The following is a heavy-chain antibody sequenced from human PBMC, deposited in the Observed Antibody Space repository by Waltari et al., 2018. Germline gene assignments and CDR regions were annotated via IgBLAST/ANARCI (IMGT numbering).Heavy chain of an antibody. V-gene: IGHV4-38-2*01. CDR3: ARIDSNFYWYFDL. CDR1: GYSISSGYY. D-gene: IGHD4-4*01. Sequence: QVQLQESGPGLVKPSETLSLTCAVSGYSISSGYYWGWIRQPPGKGLEWIGSIYHSGSTYYNPSLKSRVTISVDTSKNQFSLKLSSVTAADTAVYYCARIDSNFYWYFDLWGRGTLVTVSS. J-gene: IGHJ2*01. CDR2: IYHSGST.